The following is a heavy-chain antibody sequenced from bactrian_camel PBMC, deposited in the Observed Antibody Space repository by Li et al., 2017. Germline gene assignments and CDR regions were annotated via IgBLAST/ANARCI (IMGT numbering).Heavy chain of an antibody. J-gene: IGHJ4*01. CDR2: MDGDGVK. Sequence: HVQLVESGGGSVEVGGSLRLSCAAFGYVGRSYCMGWFRQVVGKEREEVAEMDGDGVKRYAESMQGRFSISHAGRTLYLQMNSLKSEDTAMYFCAADTACRVGCIANTSAARYNIWGQGTQVTVS. V-gene: IGHV3S26*01. CDR3: AADTACRVGCIANTSAARYNI. CDR1: GYVGRSYC. D-gene: IGHD4*01.